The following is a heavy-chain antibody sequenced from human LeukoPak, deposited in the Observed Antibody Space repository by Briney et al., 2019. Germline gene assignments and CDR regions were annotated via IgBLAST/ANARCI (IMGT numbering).Heavy chain of an antibody. CDR1: GGSISSGGYS. D-gene: IGHD3-10*01. V-gene: IGHV4-30-2*01. J-gene: IGHJ4*02. CDR2: IYHSGST. CDR3: ARVRGPVDY. Sequence: PSETLSLTCAVSGGSISSGGYSWSWIRQPPGKGLEWIGYIYHSGSTYYNPSLKSRVTISVDRSKNQFSLKLSSVTAADTAVYYCARVRGPVDYWGQGTMVTVSS.